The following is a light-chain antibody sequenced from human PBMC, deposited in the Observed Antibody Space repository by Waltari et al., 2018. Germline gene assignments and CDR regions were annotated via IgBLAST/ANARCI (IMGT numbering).Light chain of an antibody. Sequence: DIEMTQSPSSLSASVGESVTITCRVSQTNREYLNWYQQKPGKAPKLLIYGASSLQSGVPSRFSGSGSGTDFTFSITSLQPEDSATYYCQQSYTFGGGTKVEIK. CDR2: GAS. CDR3: QQSYT. CDR1: QTNREY. J-gene: IGKJ4*01. V-gene: IGKV1-39*01.